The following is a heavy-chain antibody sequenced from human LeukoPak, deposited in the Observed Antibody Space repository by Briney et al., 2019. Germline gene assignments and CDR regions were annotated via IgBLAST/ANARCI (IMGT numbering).Heavy chain of an antibody. CDR1: GGSISSGGYY. CDR3: AREGVVPAGTARDYFDY. CDR2: IYHSGST. D-gene: IGHD2-2*01. Sequence: SETLSLTCTVSGGSISSGGYYWSWIRQPPGKGLEWIGYIYHSGSTYYNPSLKSRVTISVDRSKNQFSLKLSSVTAADTAVYYCAREGVVPAGTARDYFDYWGQGTLVTVSS. J-gene: IGHJ4*02. V-gene: IGHV4-30-2*01.